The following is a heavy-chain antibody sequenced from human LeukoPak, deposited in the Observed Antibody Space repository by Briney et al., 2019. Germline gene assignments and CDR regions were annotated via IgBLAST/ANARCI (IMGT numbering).Heavy chain of an antibody. D-gene: IGHD2/OR15-2a*01. Sequence: GGSLRLSCAASGFTFSSSWMHWVRQAPGKGLVWVSRIKSDATMTDYADSVKGRFTISRDNTEKTVYLQMNSLRAEDTAVYYCARLVIVAAGAAFDIWGQGTMVTVAS. J-gene: IGHJ3*02. V-gene: IGHV3-74*01. CDR2: IKSDATMT. CDR3: ARLVIVAAGAAFDI. CDR1: GFTFSSSW.